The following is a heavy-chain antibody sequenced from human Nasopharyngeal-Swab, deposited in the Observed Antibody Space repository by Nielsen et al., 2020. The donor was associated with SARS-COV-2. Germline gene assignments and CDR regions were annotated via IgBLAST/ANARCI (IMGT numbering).Heavy chain of an antibody. V-gene: IGHV3-21*01. CDR3: VRLLDV. J-gene: IGHJ6*04. Sequence: IRQPPGKGLEGVSSISSSSSYIYYADSVKGRFTISRDNAKKTLYLQMNSLRAEDTAVYYCVRLLDVWGKGTTVTVSS. CDR2: ISSSSSYI. D-gene: IGHD2-15*01.